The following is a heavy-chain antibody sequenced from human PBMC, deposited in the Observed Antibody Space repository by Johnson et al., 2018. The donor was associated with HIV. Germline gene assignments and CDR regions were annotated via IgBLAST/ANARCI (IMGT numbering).Heavy chain of an antibody. V-gene: IGHV3-NL1*01. D-gene: IGHD4-17*01. CDR1: GLTFSSYG. J-gene: IGHJ3*02. CDR2: IYSGGTT. CDR3: AKGADYADYEGAFDI. Sequence: QVQLVESGGGVVQPGRSLRLSCAASGLTFSSYGMHWVRQAPGKGLEWVSVIYSGGTTYYADSVKGRFTISRDNSKNTLYLQMNSLRVEDTAVYYCAKGADYADYEGAFDIWGQGTMVTVSS.